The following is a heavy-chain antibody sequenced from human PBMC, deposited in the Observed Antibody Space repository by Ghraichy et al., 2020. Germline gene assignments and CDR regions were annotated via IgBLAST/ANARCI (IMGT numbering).Heavy chain of an antibody. CDR3: AKHLRYTGNYYFF. CDR2: ISTGGDNT. V-gene: IGHV3-23*01. J-gene: IGHJ4*02. CDR1: GFTFNRYA. Sequence: GGSLRLSCAASGFTFNRYAMNWVRQAPGKGLAWVSAISTGGDNTYYADSVKGRFTVSRDNSKNTLYLQMNGLRAEDTAVYYCAKHLRYTGNYYFFGGQGTLVTVSS. D-gene: IGHD3-9*01.